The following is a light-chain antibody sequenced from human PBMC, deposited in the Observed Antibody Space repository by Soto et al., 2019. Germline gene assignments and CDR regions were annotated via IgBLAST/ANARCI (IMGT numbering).Light chain of an antibody. CDR2: GAS. V-gene: IGKV1-39*01. Sequence: DIQMTQSPSSLSASVGDRVTITCRASQTINFSLYWYHQRPGNAPKLLVYGASRLKRGVPSRFSGSGSGTDFTLTISSLQPEDFATYYCQQSYTAPVTFGGGTKVDI. CDR3: QQSYTAPVT. CDR1: QTINFS. J-gene: IGKJ4*01.